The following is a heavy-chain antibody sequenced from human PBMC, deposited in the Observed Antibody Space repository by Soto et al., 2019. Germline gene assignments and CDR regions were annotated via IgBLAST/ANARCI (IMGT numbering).Heavy chain of an antibody. CDR3: ARGFEYSSSSPYGMDV. Sequence: ASVKVSCKASGGTFSSYAISWVRQAPGQGLEWMGGIIPIFGTANYAQKFQGRVTITADESTSTAYMELSSLRSEDTAVYYCARGFEYSSSSPYGMDVWGQGTTVTVSS. J-gene: IGHJ6*02. V-gene: IGHV1-69*13. D-gene: IGHD6-6*01. CDR1: GGTFSSYA. CDR2: IIPIFGTA.